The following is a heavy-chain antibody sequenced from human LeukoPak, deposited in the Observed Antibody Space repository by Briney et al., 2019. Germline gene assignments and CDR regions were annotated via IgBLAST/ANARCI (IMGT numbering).Heavy chain of an antibody. J-gene: IGHJ4*02. CDR2: INGSGGST. CDR1: GFTLSSYA. Sequence: GGSLRLSXAASGFTLSSYALSGVRQPPGKGLEGVSAINGSGGSTWYADSLRGRFTISRDNSKNTLYLQMNSLRAEDTAVYYCAKALSEIYCSSTSCYLLDCWGQGTLVTVSS. CDR3: AKALSEIYCSSTSCYLLDC. D-gene: IGHD2-2*01. V-gene: IGHV3-23*01.